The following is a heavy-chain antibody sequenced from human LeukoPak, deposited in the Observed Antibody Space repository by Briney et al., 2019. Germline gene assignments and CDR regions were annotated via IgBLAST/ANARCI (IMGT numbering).Heavy chain of an antibody. CDR2: IYYSGST. CDR1: GGSISSSSYY. V-gene: IGHV4-39*01. CDR3: ARAGLGTYYGTYYFDY. J-gene: IGHJ4*02. D-gene: IGHD1-26*01. Sequence: PSETLSLTCTVSGGSISSSSYYWGWIRQPPGKWLEWIGSIYYSGSTYYNPSLKSRVTISVDTSKNQFSLKLSSVTAADTAVCYCARAGLGTYYGTYYFDYWGQGTLVTVSS.